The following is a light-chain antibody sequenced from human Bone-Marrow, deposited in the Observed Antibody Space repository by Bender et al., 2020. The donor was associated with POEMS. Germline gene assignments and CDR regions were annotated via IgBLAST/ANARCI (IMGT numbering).Light chain of an antibody. CDR1: RLQNKY. Sequence: SYELTQAPSVSVSPGQTASITCSGERLQNKYVCWFQKKSGQSPALVIYQDTKRPSGIPQRFSGSNSGNTATLTISGTQAMDEADYYCQTWEDSLNGWVFGGGTKLTVL. V-gene: IGLV3-1*01. CDR3: QTWEDSLNGWV. J-gene: IGLJ3*02. CDR2: QDT.